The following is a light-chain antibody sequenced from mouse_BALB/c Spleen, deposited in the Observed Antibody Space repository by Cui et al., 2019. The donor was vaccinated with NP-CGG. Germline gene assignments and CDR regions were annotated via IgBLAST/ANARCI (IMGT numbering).Light chain of an antibody. CDR1: TGAVTTSNY. V-gene: IGLV1*01. J-gene: IGLJ1*01. CDR3: ALWYSNHWV. CDR2: GTN. Sequence: QAVVPQDAALTTSPGETVTLTCRSNTGAVTTSNYANWVQEKPDHLFTGLIGGTNNRVPGVPARFSGSLIGDKAALTITGAQTEDEAIYFCALWYSNHWVFGGGTKLTVL.